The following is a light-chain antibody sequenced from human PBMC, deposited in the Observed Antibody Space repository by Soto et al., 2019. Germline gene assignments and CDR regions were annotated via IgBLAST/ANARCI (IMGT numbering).Light chain of an antibody. Sequence: QSALAQPASVSGSPGQSITISCTGSSSNIGAGYDVNWFQQFPGRVPKLLIYVHTERPSGVPDRFSASTSGTSASLAITGLQAEDEADYYCQSYDSNLDGSVIFGGGTKLTVL. CDR3: QSYDSNLDGSVI. CDR2: VHT. J-gene: IGLJ2*01. CDR1: SSNIGAGYD. V-gene: IGLV1-40*01.